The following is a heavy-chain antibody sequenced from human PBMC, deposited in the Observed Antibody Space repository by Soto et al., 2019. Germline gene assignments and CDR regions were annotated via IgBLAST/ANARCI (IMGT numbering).Heavy chain of an antibody. CDR1: GFPFSSYA. J-gene: IGHJ4*02. V-gene: IGHV3-48*02. CDR2: INGASTTT. CDR3: ARDLSH. Sequence: DVQLVGSGGGLVQPGGSLRLSSEASGFPFSSYAMHWVRQAPGKGLEWISYINGASTTTFYADSVKGRFTVSRDNAKNSVYLQMSSLRHQDTAFYYCARDLSHWGQGMLVTVSS.